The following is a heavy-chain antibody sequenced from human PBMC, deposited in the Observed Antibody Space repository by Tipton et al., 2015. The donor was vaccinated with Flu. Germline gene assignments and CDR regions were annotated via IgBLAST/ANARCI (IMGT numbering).Heavy chain of an antibody. CDR2: IYPSDGSI. CDR1: GYTFIAYY. CDR3: ARDKGGGTYTFDA. J-gene: IGHJ3*01. V-gene: IGHV1-46*01. Sequence: QVQLVQSGAEVKKPGASVKVSCKASGYTFIAYYMHWVRQAPGQGLEWMGIIYPSDGSIIYAQKFQGRVTMTRDTSTSTVYMELSSLKSDDTAMYYCARDKGGGTYTFDAWGQGTMVTVSS. D-gene: IGHD1-1*01.